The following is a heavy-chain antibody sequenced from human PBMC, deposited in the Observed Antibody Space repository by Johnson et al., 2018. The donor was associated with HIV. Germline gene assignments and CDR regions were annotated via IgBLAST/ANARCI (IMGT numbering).Heavy chain of an antibody. CDR2: ISYDGSHK. CDR1: GFTFRSYG. Sequence: QVQLVESGGGVVQPGGSLRLSCAASGFTFRSYGMHWVRQAPGKGLEWVAVISYDGSHKYYGDSVKGRFPISRDSSKNTVYLQMNSLTTEDTAMYYCAKGGYSGCLVCAVDIWGQGTMVNVSS. V-gene: IGHV3-30*18. CDR3: AKGGYSGCLVCAVDI. D-gene: IGHD6-19*01. J-gene: IGHJ3*02.